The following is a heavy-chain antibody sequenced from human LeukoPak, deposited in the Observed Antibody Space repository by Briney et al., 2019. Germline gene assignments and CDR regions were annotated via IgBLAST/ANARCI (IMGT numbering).Heavy chain of an antibody. J-gene: IGHJ5*02. D-gene: IGHD6-13*01. Sequence: PGGSLRLSCAASGFTFSNYGMHWVRQAPGKGLEWVAAIWYDGSYKSYGDSVKGRFTISRDNSKNTLFLQMNSLRADDTAVYYCARDTLIAAPKTGTVTRIGWFDTWGQGTLVTVSS. CDR3: ARDTLIAAPKTGTVTRIGWFDT. CDR2: IWYDGSYK. CDR1: GFTFSNYG. V-gene: IGHV3-33*01.